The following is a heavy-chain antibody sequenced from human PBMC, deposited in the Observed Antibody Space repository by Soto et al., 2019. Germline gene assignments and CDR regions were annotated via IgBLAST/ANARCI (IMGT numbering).Heavy chain of an antibody. CDR3: ARGGAARPDWFDP. V-gene: IGHV3-21*01. D-gene: IGHD6-6*01. CDR1: GFTFSSYS. CDR2: ISSSSSYI. Sequence: LRLSCAASGFTFSSYSMNWVRQAPGKGLEWVSSISSSSSYIYYADSVKGRFTISRDYAKNSLYLQMNSLRAEDTAVYYCARGGAARPDWFDPWGQGTLVTVSS. J-gene: IGHJ5*02.